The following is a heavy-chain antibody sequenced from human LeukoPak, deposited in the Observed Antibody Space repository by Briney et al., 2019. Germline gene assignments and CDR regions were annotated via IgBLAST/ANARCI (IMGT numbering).Heavy chain of an antibody. D-gene: IGHD6-13*01. CDR2: IYTSGST. J-gene: IGHJ1*01. CDR3: ARGHSSSWYSGYFQH. V-gene: IGHV4-4*07. CDR1: GGSISSYY. Sequence: SETLSLTCTVSGGSISSYYWSWIRQPAGKGLEWIGRIYTSGSTNYNPSLKSRVTMSVDTSKNQFSLKLSSVAAADTAVYYCARGHSSSWYSGYFQHWGQGTLVTVSS.